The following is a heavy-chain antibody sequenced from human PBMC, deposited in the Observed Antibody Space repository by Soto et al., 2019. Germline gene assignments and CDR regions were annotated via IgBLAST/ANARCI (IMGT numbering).Heavy chain of an antibody. CDR3: AKPRVPSITDRPPRFEY. J-gene: IGHJ4*03. CDR1: AFTYSSYA. CDR2: ISDSGVIT. D-gene: IGHD6-6*01. V-gene: IGHV3-23*01. Sequence: GSLRHSCAASAFTYSSYAMTWVRQAPGRGQQWVATISDSGVITYYADSVKGRFTISRDNSRNTLCLQMNNQRAEDTALYYCAKPRVPSITDRPPRFEYWDRETLVT.